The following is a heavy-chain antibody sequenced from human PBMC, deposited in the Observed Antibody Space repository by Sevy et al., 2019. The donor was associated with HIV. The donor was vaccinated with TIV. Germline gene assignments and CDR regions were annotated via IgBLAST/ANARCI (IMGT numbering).Heavy chain of an antibody. V-gene: IGHV1-69*13. J-gene: IGHJ3*02. CDR3: AREKLTDAFDI. CDR1: GGTFSSYA. Sequence: ASVTVSCKASGGTFSSYAISWVRQAPGQGLEWMGGIIPIFGTANYAQKSQGRVTITADESTSTAYMELSSLRSEDTAVYYCAREKLTDAFDIWGQGTMVTVSS. CDR2: IIPIFGTA.